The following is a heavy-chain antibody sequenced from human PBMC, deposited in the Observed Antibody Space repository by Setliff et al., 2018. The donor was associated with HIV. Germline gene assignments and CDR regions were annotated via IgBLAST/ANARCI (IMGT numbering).Heavy chain of an antibody. Sequence: SETLSLTCTVSGGPVSSSSSYWGWIRQPPGKGLEWIGSIYYSGTTYYNPSLKSRLTISVDTSKNQFSLKLNSVTAADTAMYYCARDGGSSGWYFVLGYSDYWGPGTLVTVSS. D-gene: IGHD6-19*01. V-gene: IGHV4-39*02. CDR2: IYYSGTT. CDR1: GGPVSSSSSY. J-gene: IGHJ4*02. CDR3: ARDGGSSGWYFVLGYSDY.